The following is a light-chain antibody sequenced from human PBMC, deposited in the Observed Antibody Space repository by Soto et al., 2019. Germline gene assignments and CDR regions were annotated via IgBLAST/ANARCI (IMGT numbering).Light chain of an antibody. CDR1: QSVSSN. J-gene: IGKJ1*01. V-gene: IGKV3-15*01. CDR3: QQYHNWPPWT. CDR2: GAS. Sequence: ELVLTQSPGTMSLSPGERATLSCRASQSVSSNLAWYQQTPGQAPRLLIYGASTRATGIPARFSGSGSGTEFTLTIRSLQSEDLAVYYCQQYHNWPPWTVGQGTKVDIK.